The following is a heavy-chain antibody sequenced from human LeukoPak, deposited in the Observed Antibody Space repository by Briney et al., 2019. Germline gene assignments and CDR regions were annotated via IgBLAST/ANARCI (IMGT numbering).Heavy chain of an antibody. CDR3: TRDWLDASLDY. J-gene: IGHJ4*02. CDR1: GFTFTSYW. V-gene: IGHV3-7*01. CDR2: IKQDGSEK. D-gene: IGHD6-19*01. Sequence: GGSLRLSCAASGFTFTSYWMSWVRQAPGKGLEWVANIKQDGSEKYYVDSVKGRFTISRDNAKKSLYLQMNSLRAEDTAIYYCTRDWLDASLDYWGQGVLVTVSS.